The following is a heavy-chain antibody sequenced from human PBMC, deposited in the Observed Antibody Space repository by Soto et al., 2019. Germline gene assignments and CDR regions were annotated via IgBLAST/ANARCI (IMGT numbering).Heavy chain of an antibody. V-gene: IGHV4-4*02. Sequence: QVQLQESGPGLVKPSGTLSLTCAVSGVSISSHDWWTWVRQPPGKGLEWIGESHQSGSTNYNSSRXSRVTIEVDTSKNQFSLKLGSVTVADTAVCYCAARDNRRFYWGQGTLVTVSS. CDR3: AARDNRRFY. CDR2: SHQSGST. CDR1: GVSISSHDW. J-gene: IGHJ4*02. D-gene: IGHD1-20*01.